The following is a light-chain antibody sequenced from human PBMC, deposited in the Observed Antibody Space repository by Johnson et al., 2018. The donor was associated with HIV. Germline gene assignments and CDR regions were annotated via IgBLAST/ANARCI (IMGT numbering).Light chain of an antibody. CDR2: EKI. J-gene: IGLJ1*01. V-gene: IGLV1-51*02. Sequence: QSVLTQPPSVSAAPGQKVNISCSGSSSNIGNNYVSWYQQLPGTAPTLLIYEKINRPSGLPDRFSASKSGTSAPLVITGLQTGDEAAYYCGTWDSSRSAHFVFGTGTRVTV. CDR1: SSNIGNNY. CDR3: GTWDSSRSAHFV.